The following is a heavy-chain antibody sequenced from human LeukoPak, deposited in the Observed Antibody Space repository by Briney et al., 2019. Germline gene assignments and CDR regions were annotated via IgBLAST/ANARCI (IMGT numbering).Heavy chain of an antibody. CDR3: ARDPGDDFVVPGDP. CDR2: INTNTGNP. J-gene: IGHJ5*02. CDR1: GYAFIDYA. D-gene: IGHD2-2*01. V-gene: IGHV7-4-1*02. Sequence: ASVKVSCKASGYAFIDYAINWVRQAPGQGLEWMGWINTNTGNPTYTQGFTGRFVFSLDTSVSTTYLQISSLKAEDTAVYYCARDPGDDFVVPGDPWGQGALVTVSS.